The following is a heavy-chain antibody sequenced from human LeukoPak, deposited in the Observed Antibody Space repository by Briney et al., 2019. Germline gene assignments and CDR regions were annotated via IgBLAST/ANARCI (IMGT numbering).Heavy chain of an antibody. V-gene: IGHV4-34*01. J-gene: IGHJ4*02. CDR3: ARGLDRSSDY. CDR1: GGSFSGYY. Sequence: PSETLSLTCAVYGGSFSGYYWSWIRQPPGKGLEWIGEINHSGSTNYNPSLKSRVTISVDTSKNQFSLKPSSVTAADTAVYYCARGLDRSSDYWGQGTLVTVSS. D-gene: IGHD6-6*01. CDR2: INHSGST.